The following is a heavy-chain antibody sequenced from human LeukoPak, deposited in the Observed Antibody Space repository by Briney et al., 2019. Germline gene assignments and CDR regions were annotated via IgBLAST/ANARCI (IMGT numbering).Heavy chain of an antibody. J-gene: IGHJ5*02. V-gene: IGHV3-7*01. CDR1: GFTFNSYW. CDR2: IKQDGSEK. Sequence: PGGSLRLSCAASGFTFNSYWMSWVRQAPGKGLEWVANIKQDGSEKYYVDSVKGRFTISRDNAKSSLYLQMNSLRAEDTAVYYCARDRRTLWFGELSDWFDPWGQGTLVTVSS. D-gene: IGHD3-10*01. CDR3: ARDRRTLWFGELSDWFDP.